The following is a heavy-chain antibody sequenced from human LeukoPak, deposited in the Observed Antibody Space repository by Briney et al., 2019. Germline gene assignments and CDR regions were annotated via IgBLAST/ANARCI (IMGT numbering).Heavy chain of an antibody. J-gene: IGHJ4*02. CDR2: INPNSGGT. Sequence: ASVKVCCKAAGYTFTGYYMHWVRQAPGQGLEWMGWINPNSGGTNYAQKFQGRVTMTRDTSISTAYMELSRLRSDDTAVYYCARDIQLWSPYYFDYWGQGTLVTVSS. V-gene: IGHV1-2*02. CDR3: ARDIQLWSPYYFDY. CDR1: GYTFTGYY. D-gene: IGHD5-18*01.